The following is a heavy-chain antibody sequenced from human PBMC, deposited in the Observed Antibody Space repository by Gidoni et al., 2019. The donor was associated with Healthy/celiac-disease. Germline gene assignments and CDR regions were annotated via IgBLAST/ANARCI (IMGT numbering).Heavy chain of an antibody. Sequence: EVQLVESGGGLVQPGGSLRLSCAASGFTFSSYAMSWVRQAPGKGLEWVSAISGSGGSTYYADSVKGRFTISRDNSKNTLYLQMNSLRAEDTAVYYCANWGAVCGGDCYSSDYWGQGTLVTVSS. CDR1: GFTFSSYA. V-gene: IGHV3-23*04. D-gene: IGHD2-21*02. CDR3: ANWGAVCGGDCYSSDY. CDR2: ISGSGGST. J-gene: IGHJ4*02.